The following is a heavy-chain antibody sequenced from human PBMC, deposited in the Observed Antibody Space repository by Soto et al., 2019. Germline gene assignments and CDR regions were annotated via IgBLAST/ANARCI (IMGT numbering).Heavy chain of an antibody. CDR1: GGSISSGDYY. D-gene: IGHD1-26*01. Sequence: PSETLSLTCTVSGGSISSGDYYWSWIRQPPGKGLEWIGYIYYSGSTYYNPSLKSRVTISVDTSKNQFSLKLSSVTAADTAVYYCARGRVGMDWFDPWGQGTLVTVSS. CDR2: IYYSGST. V-gene: IGHV4-30-4*01. J-gene: IGHJ5*02. CDR3: ARGRVGMDWFDP.